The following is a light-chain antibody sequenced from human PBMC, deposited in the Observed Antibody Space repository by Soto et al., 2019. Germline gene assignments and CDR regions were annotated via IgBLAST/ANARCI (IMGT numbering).Light chain of an antibody. V-gene: IGKV3-15*01. CDR3: QQYHNWPLT. J-gene: IGKJ4*01. Sequence: EIVMTQSPATLSVSPGERATLSCRASQSISTNLAWYQQKPGQAPRLLMYGASTRVTDIPARFSGSGSGTEFTLTISSLQSEDFAVYYCQQYHNWPLTFGGGTKVEIK. CDR1: QSISTN. CDR2: GAS.